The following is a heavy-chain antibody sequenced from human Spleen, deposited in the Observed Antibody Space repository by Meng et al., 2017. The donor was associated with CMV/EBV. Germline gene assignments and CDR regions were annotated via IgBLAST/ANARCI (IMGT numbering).Heavy chain of an antibody. Sequence: TLSLTCTASGGSSSSSSYDWGWIGQPPGKGLEWVPPISYTATTFYNPSLRSRVSISVDTSKNQFSLKLSSVTAADTAVYYCARPQQHWGQGTLVTVSS. V-gene: IGHV4-39*01. CDR2: ISYTATT. CDR1: GGSSSSSSYD. J-gene: IGHJ1*01. CDR3: ARPQQH.